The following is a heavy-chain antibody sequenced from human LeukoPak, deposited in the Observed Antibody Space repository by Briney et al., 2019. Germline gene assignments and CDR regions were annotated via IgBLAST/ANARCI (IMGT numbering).Heavy chain of an antibody. J-gene: IGHJ4*02. CDR1: GFTLVSYS. CDR2: INTVGSYI. V-gene: IGHV3-21*01. CDR3: ARLRRNSDSGGYYYYYDY. Sequence: GGSLRHSCAASGFTLVSYSFNWVRQAPGKGLEWASSINTVGSYIYYADSVKGRFTISRDNAENSVYLQMNSLRVEDTAVYYCARLRRNSDSGGYYYYYDYWGQGTLVTVSS. D-gene: IGHD3-22*01.